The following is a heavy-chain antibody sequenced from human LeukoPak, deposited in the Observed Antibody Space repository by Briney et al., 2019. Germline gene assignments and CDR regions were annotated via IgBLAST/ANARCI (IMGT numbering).Heavy chain of an antibody. J-gene: IGHJ4*02. CDR2: INHSGST. D-gene: IGHD5-24*01. V-gene: IGHV4-34*01. CDR3: ARAGHGDGYNYDY. CDR1: GGSFSGYY. Sequence: SETLSLTCAVYGGSFSGYYWSWIRQPPGKGLEWIGEINHSGSTNHNPSLKSRVTISVDTSKNQFSLKLSSVTAADTAVYYCARAGHGDGYNYDYWGQGTLVTVSS.